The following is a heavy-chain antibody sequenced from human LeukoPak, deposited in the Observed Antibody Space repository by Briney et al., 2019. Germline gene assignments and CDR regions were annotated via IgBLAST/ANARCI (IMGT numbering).Heavy chain of an antibody. Sequence: ASVTVSFKPSGYSFTINGISWVRQAPGQGLEGMAWISANSGNTNYAQNFQDSVTLTTDTSTSTAYMELRSLRSDDTAVYYCARDVNYAFDYWGQGTLVTVSS. CDR2: ISANSGNT. J-gene: IGHJ4*02. CDR1: GYSFTING. D-gene: IGHD3-16*01. CDR3: ARDVNYAFDY. V-gene: IGHV1-18*01.